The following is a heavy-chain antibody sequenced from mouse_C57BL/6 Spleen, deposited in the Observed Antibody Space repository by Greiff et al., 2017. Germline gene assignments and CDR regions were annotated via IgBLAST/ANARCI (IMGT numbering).Heavy chain of an antibody. CDR3: ARDNSDYFDY. V-gene: IGHV1-7*01. J-gene: IGHJ2*01. CDR2: ISPSSGYT. Sequence: QVLLQQSGADLAKPGASLKLSCTASGYTFTSYWMSWVKQRPGQGLEWIGYISPSSGYTKYNQKFQDQFTLSTDNSTSTAYLQLSSLTYEDSAVXYCARDNSDYFDYWGQGTTLTVSA. CDR1: GYTFTSYW.